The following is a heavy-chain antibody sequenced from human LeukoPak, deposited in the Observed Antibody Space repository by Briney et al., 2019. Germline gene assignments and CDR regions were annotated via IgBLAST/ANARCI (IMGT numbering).Heavy chain of an antibody. J-gene: IGHJ4*02. CDR3: ATESGTYSGTCFDY. CDR1: GFSVSNTY. CDR2: IYSGGST. Sequence: GGSLRLSCAASGFSVSNTYMSWVRQAPGKGLEWVSVIYSGGSTYYADSVKGRFTFSRDNSKNTLYLQMNSLRAEDTAVYYCATESGTYSGTCFDYWGQGTLVTVSS. D-gene: IGHD1-26*01. V-gene: IGHV3-53*01.